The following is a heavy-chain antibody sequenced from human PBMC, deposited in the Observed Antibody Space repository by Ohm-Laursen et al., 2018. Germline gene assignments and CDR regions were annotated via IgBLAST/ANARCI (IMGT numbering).Heavy chain of an antibody. V-gene: IGHV3-23*01. D-gene: IGHD6-19*01. Sequence: SLRLSCAASGFTFSSYAMSWVRQAPGKGLEWVSVISGSGGSIDYADSVKGRFTISRDNSKNTLYLQMNSLRAEDTAVYYCAKGDSSGWYGAEYWGQGTLATVSS. CDR3: AKGDSSGWYGAEY. CDR1: GFTFSSYA. CDR2: ISGSGGSI. J-gene: IGHJ4*02.